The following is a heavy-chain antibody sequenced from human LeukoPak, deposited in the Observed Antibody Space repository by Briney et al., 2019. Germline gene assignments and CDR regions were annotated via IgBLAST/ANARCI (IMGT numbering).Heavy chain of an antibody. CDR1: GGSISRGNYY. Sequence: SETLSLTCTVPGGSISRGNYYWSWIRQPPGKGLEWIGYIYYSGSTYYNPSLKSRVSISIAMSKTQFSLKLSSVTAADTAVYYCARGVGFVDLWGQGTQVTVSS. CDR3: ARGVGFVDL. V-gene: IGHV4-30-4*01. J-gene: IGHJ5*02. D-gene: IGHD1-26*01. CDR2: IYYSGST.